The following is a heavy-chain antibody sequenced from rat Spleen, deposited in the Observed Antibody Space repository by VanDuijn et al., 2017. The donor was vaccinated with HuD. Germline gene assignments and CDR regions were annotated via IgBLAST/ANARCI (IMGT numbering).Heavy chain of an antibody. CDR2: IWNTGGT. Sequence: QVQLKESGPGLVQPSQTLSLTCTVSGFSPTSYNVHWVRQPPGKGLEWMGVIWNTGGTRYNSALKSRLSITKDTPKNQVFLKMNNLQTEDTAMYFCAGSPGSPFHFWGQGVMVTVSS. CDR1: GFSPTSYN. J-gene: IGHJ2*01. V-gene: IGHV2-41*01. CDR3: AGSPGSPFHF. D-gene: IGHD5-1*01.